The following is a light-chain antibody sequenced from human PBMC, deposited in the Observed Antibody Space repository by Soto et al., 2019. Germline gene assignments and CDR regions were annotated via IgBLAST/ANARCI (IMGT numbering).Light chain of an antibody. CDR1: QSVSSSY. J-gene: IGKJ2*01. CDR2: DAS. CDR3: QQYDTSPYT. Sequence: EIVLTQSPATLSLSPGERATLSCGASQSVSSSYLAWYQQKPGLALRLLLYDASSRATSIPDRFSGSGSGTDFTLTISRLEPEDFAVYYGQQYDTSPYTFGQGTKLEIK. V-gene: IGKV3D-20*01.